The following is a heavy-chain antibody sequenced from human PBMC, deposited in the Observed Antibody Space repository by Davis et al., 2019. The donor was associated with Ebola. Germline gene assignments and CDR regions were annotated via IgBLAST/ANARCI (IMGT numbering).Heavy chain of an antibody. CDR1: GGSVSSGSYY. CDR3: ARGQKPRYETMLDAFDI. V-gene: IGHV4-61*01. CDR2: IYYSGST. Sequence: SETLSLTCTVSGGSVSSGSYYWSWIRQPPGKGLEWIGYIYYSGSTNYNPSLKSRITISADTSKNQFSLNLSSVTAADTAVFYCARGQKPRYETMLDAFDIWGQGTMVTVSS. J-gene: IGHJ3*02. D-gene: IGHD1-14*01.